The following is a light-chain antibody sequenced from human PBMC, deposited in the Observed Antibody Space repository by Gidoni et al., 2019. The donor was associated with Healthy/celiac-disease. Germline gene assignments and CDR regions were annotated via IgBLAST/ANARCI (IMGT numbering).Light chain of an antibody. CDR1: SSNIGNNY. CDR3: GTWDSSLSKVV. CDR2: DNN. J-gene: IGLJ2*01. V-gene: IGLV1-51*01. Sequence: QSVLTQPPSFTAPGPKVTISCSGSSSNIGNNYVSWYQQIPGTAPKLLIYDNNKRPSGIPDRFSGSKSGTSATLGITGLQTGDEADYYCGTWDSSLSKVVFGGGTKLTVL.